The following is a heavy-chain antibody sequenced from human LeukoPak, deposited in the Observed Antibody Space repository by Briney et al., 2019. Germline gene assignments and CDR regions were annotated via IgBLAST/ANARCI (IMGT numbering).Heavy chain of an antibody. J-gene: IGHJ6*03. Sequence: PSETLSLTCAVSGGSISSSNWWSWVRQPPGKGLEWIGEIYHSGSTNYNPSLKSRVTISVDTSKNQFSLKLSSVTAADTAVYYCARAANSGYTYYYYYMDVWGKGTTVTVSS. CDR2: IYHSGST. D-gene: IGHD7-27*01. V-gene: IGHV4-4*02. CDR1: GGSISSSNW. CDR3: ARAANSGYTYYYYYMDV.